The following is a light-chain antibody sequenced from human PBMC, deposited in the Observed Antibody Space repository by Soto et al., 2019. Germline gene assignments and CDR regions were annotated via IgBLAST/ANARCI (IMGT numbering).Light chain of an antibody. CDR3: QPYKNWPLT. CDR2: GAS. J-gene: IGKJ4*01. Sequence: VFAQSPGTLSLSPGERATLSCRASQTVYSRYLPWYPQKPGQAPRLLIYGASSRATGVPARFSGSRSGPEFPLTINSLQSEDFEIYYCQPYKNWPLTFGGGTRWIS. V-gene: IGKV3-15*01. CDR1: QTVYSRY.